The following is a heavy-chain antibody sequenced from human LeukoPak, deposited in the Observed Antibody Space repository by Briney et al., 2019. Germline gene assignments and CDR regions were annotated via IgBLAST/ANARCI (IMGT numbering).Heavy chain of an antibody. J-gene: IGHJ4*02. CDR2: ISGSGEST. V-gene: IGHV3-23*01. CDR1: GFTFSGYA. Sequence: GGSLRLSCAASGFTFSGYAMSWGRQAPGKGLEWVSAISGSGESTCYADSVKGRFTISRDNSKNTLNLQMNSLRAEDTAFYYCAKSYATSWYSFDYWGQGTLVTVSS. D-gene: IGHD2-2*01. CDR3: AKSYATSWYSFDY.